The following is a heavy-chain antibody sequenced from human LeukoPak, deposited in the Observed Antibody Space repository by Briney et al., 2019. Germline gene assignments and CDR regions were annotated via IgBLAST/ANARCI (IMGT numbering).Heavy chain of an antibody. CDR2: ITTYNDKA. Sequence: GASVKVSCKTSGYTFAASGINWVRQAPGQGLEWMGRITTYNDKANYAQKFQGRVTLTTDTSTNTAFMELRSLRPDDTAIYFCARHLRGNVHFDYWGQGTLVTVSS. V-gene: IGHV1-18*01. D-gene: IGHD1-1*01. CDR1: GYTFAASG. CDR3: ARHLRGNVHFDY. J-gene: IGHJ4*02.